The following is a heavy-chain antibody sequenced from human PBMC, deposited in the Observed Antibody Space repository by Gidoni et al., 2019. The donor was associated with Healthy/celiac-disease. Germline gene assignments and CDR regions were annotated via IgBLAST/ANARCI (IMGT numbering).Heavy chain of an antibody. V-gene: IGHV4-39*01. CDR3: ARLLRGTVLDDY. CDR1: GGSISSSSYY. CDR2: IYYSGST. Sequence: QLQLQESGPGLVKPSETLSLTCTVSGGSISSSSYYWGWIRQPPGKGLEWIGSIYYSGSTYYNPSLKSRVTISVDTSKNQFSLKLSSVTAADTAVYYCARLLRGTVLDDYWGQGTLVTVSS. D-gene: IGHD1-1*01. J-gene: IGHJ4*02.